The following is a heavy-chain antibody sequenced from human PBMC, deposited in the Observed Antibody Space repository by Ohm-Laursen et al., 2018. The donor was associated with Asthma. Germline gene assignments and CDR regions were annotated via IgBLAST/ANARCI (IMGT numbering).Heavy chain of an antibody. Sequence: GSSVKVSCKASGGTFSSYAISWVRQAPGQGPEWMGWISTYNSNTYYSEKLQGRVTMTTDTATSTAYMELRSLRSDDTAVYYCARDLYFYGSGSYYPPYFYYGMAVWAKGPRSPSP. CDR3: ARDLYFYGSGSYYPPYFYYGMAV. V-gene: IGHV1-18*01. J-gene: IGHJ6*02. CDR1: GGTFSSYA. D-gene: IGHD3-10*01. CDR2: ISTYNSNT.